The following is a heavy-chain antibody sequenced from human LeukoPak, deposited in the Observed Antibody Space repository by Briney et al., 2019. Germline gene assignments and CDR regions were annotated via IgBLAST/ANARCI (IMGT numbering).Heavy chain of an antibody. J-gene: IGHJ5*02. CDR3: AKEGGSGSYYKRVNWFDP. CDR1: GFTFSSYA. D-gene: IGHD3-10*01. V-gene: IGHV3-30-3*01. Sequence: GGSLRLSCAASGFTFSSYAMHWVRQAPGKGLEWVTVISYDGGNKFYADSVKGRFTISRDNSKNTLYLQMNSLRAEDTAVYYCAKEGGSGSYYKRVNWFDPWGQGTLVTVSS. CDR2: ISYDGGNK.